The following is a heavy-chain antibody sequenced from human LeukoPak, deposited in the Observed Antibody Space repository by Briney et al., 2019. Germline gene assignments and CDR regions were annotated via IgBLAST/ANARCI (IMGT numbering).Heavy chain of an antibody. CDR1: GYSFTSYW. D-gene: IGHD2-15*01. CDR2: IYPGDSDT. J-gene: IGHJ4*02. V-gene: IGHV5-51*01. Sequence: GASLQISCQGSGYSFTSYWIGWVRPLPGKGLEWMGIIYPGDSDTRYSPSFQGQVTISADKSISTAYLQWSSLKASDTAMYYCARRLGYCSGGSCLTFDYWGQGTLVTVSS. CDR3: ARRLGYCSGGSCLTFDY.